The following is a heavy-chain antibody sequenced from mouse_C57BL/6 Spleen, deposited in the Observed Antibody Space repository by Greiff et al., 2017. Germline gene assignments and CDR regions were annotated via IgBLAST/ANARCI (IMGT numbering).Heavy chain of an antibody. D-gene: IGHD2-1*01. CDR1: CFPLPASS. CDR3: TRYGNFFV. CDR2: IDPENGDT. Sequence: VQLKQSGDERGRPGEEGRWVGPSSCFPLPASSIHCLKQRPEQGLEWIGWIDPENGDTEYASKFQGKATITADTSSNTAYLQLSSLTSEDTAVYYCTRYGNFFVWGTGTTVTVSS. V-gene: IGHV14-4*01. J-gene: IGHJ1*03.